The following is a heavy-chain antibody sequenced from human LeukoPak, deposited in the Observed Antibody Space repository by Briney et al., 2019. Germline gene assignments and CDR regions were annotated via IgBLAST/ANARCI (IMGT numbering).Heavy chain of an antibody. V-gene: IGHV3-7*01. CDR1: GFTLRRFW. D-gene: IGHD3-22*01. Sequence: AGGSLRLSCAASGFTLRRFWMSWVRQARGKGLEGVANIKQDGSEKYYVDSVKGRFTISRDNAKNSLYLQMNSLRAEDTAVYYCASDRDYYDSSGYLFDYWGEGTLVTVSS. J-gene: IGHJ4*02. CDR2: IKQDGSEK. CDR3: ASDRDYYDSSGYLFDY.